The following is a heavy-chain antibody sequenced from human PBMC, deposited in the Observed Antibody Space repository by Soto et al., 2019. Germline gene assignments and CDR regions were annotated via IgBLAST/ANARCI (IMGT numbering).Heavy chain of an antibody. D-gene: IGHD2-2*01. J-gene: IGHJ6*02. CDR1: GFTFSSYG. Sequence: QVQLVESGGGVVQPGRSLRLSCAASGFTFSSYGMHWVRQAPGKGLEWVAVISYDGSNKYYADSVKGRFTISRDNSKNTLYLQMNSLRAEDTAVYYCAKDRGDCSSTSCYYYYYGMDVWGQGTTVTVSS. CDR2: ISYDGSNK. CDR3: AKDRGDCSSTSCYYYYYGMDV. V-gene: IGHV3-30*18.